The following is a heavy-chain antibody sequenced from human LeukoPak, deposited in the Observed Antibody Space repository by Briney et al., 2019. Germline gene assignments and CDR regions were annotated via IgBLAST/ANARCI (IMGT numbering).Heavy chain of an antibody. J-gene: IGHJ6*04. V-gene: IGHV3-21*01. CDR1: GFTFSSYS. CDR2: ISTTSSYI. D-gene: IGHD5-18*01. Sequence: PGGSLRLSCAASGFTFSSYSMNWVRQAPGKGLEWVSSISTTSSYIYYTDSVKGRFTISRDNAKNSLYLQMNSLRAEDTAVYYCARGSYGETSLDVWGKGTTVTVSS. CDR3: ARGSYGETSLDV.